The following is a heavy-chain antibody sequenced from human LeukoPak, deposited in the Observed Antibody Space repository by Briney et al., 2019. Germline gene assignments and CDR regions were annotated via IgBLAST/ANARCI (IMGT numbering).Heavy chain of an antibody. J-gene: IGHJ4*02. Sequence: SVKVSCKASGGTFSSYAISWVRQAPGQGLEWMGRLIPIFGTANYAQKFQGRVTITTDESTSTAYMELSSLRSEDTAVYYCASDGQVGMTTVTQLDYWGQGTLVTVSS. CDR1: GGTFSSYA. CDR2: LIPIFGTA. V-gene: IGHV1-69*05. D-gene: IGHD4-17*01. CDR3: ASDGQVGMTTVTQLDY.